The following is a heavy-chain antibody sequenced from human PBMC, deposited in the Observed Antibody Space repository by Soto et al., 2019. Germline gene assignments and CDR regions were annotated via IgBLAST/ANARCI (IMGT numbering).Heavy chain of an antibody. V-gene: IGHV3-74*01. CDR1: GFTFSNYK. D-gene: IGHD3-22*01. CDR2: INSDGSNT. J-gene: IGHJ4*02. Sequence: GGSLRLSCAASGFTFSNYKMHWVRQAPGKGLVWVSRINSDGSNTNYADSVKGRFTISRDNAKNMLFLQMNSLRAEDTAVYYCAQTYDTSGSSYYFFDYWGQGALVTVSS. CDR3: AQTYDTSGSSYYFFDY.